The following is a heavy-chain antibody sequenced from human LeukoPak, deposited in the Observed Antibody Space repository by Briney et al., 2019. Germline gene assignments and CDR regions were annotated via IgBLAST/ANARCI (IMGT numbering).Heavy chain of an antibody. V-gene: IGHV3-11*04. J-gene: IGHJ4*02. CDR2: ISSSDSTI. D-gene: IGHD4/OR15-4a*01. Sequence: GGSLRLSCAASGFTFSDYYMSWIRQAPGKGLEWVSYISSSDSTIYYADSVKGRFTISRDNAKNSLYLQMNSLRAEDTAVYYCARDDLSANPDYWGQGTLVTVSS. CDR3: ARDDLSANPDY. CDR1: GFTFSDYY.